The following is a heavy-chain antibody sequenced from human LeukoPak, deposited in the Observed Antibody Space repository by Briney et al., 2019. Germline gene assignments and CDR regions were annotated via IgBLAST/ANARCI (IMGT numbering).Heavy chain of an antibody. CDR1: GFTFDDYG. J-gene: IGHJ4*02. CDR3: ARVPYYYDSSGYYSYFDY. Sequence: GGSLRLSCAASGFTFDDYGMSWVRQAPGKGLEWVSGINWNGGSTGYADSVKGRFTISRDNAKNSLYLQMNSLRAEDTALYYCARVPYYYDSSGYYSYFDYWGQGTLVTVSS. CDR2: INWNGGST. D-gene: IGHD3-22*01. V-gene: IGHV3-20*04.